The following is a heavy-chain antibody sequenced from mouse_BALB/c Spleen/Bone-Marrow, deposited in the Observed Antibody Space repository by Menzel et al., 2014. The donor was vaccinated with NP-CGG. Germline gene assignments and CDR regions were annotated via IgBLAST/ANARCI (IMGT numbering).Heavy chain of an antibody. J-gene: IGHJ4*01. Sequence: VQLQQSGPSLVKPSQTLSLTCSVTGDSITSGYWNWIRKFTGNKLEYMGYISYSGSTYYNPSHKSRISITRDTSKNQYYLQLNSVTTEDTATYYCARWGGYGNYDAMDYWGQGTSVTVSS. CDR2: ISYSGST. CDR3: ARWGGYGNYDAMDY. CDR1: GDSITSGY. V-gene: IGHV3-8*02. D-gene: IGHD2-10*02.